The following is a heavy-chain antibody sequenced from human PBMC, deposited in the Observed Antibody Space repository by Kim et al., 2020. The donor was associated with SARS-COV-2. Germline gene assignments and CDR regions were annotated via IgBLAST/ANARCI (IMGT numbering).Heavy chain of an antibody. D-gene: IGHD3-3*01. CDR1: GFTFTSSA. Sequence: SVKVSCKASGFTFTSSAMQWVRQARGQRLEWIGWIVVGSGNTNYAQKFQERVTITRDMSTSTAYMELSSLRSEDTAVYYCAAVNTIFGVVISNWFDPWGQGTLVTVSS. J-gene: IGHJ5*02. V-gene: IGHV1-58*02. CDR2: IVVGSGNT. CDR3: AAVNTIFGVVISNWFDP.